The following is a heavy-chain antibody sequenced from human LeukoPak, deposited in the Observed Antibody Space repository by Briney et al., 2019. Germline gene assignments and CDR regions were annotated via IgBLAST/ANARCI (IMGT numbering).Heavy chain of an antibody. CDR1: GGTFSSYA. CDR3: ARNPPAADDAFDI. D-gene: IGHD2-2*01. Sequence: EASVKVSCKASGGTFSSYAISWVRQAPGQGLEWMGWINPNSGGTNYAQKFQGRVTMTRDTSISTAYMELSRLRSDDTVVYYCARNPPAADDAFDIWGQGTMVTVSS. J-gene: IGHJ3*02. V-gene: IGHV1-2*02. CDR2: INPNSGGT.